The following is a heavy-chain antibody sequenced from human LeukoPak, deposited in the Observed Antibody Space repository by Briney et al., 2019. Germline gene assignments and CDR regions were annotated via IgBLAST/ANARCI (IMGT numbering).Heavy chain of an antibody. Sequence: PSETLSLTCTVSGGSISTNYWGWIRQPPGKGLEWIGYIYYSGSTNYNPSLKRRVAISVDTSKNQFSLRLSSVTAADTALYYCARRSFYYDSSGDYYAYFDFWGQGTLVTVSS. CDR1: GGSISTNY. CDR2: IYYSGST. J-gene: IGHJ4*02. V-gene: IGHV4-59*01. CDR3: ARRSFYYDSSGDYYAYFDF. D-gene: IGHD3-22*01.